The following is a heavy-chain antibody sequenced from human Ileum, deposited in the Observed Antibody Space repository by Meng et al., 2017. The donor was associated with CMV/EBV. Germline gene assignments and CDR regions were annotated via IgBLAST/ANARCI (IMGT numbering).Heavy chain of an antibody. J-gene: IGHJ6*01. CDR1: GFTFNNYW. CDR2: INQDGSEN. Sequence: GGSLRLSCAASGFTFNNYWMSWVRQAPGKGLEWVAKINQDGSENYYVGSVEGRFTISRDNTKNSLYLQMNNLRAEDTAVYYCARDRRIYGMDVWGQGTTVTVSS. V-gene: IGHV3-7*01. CDR3: ARDRRIYGMDV. D-gene: IGHD2-15*01.